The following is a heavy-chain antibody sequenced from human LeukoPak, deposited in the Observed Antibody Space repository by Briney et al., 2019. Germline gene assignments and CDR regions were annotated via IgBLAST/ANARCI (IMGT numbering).Heavy chain of an antibody. CDR3: ARRVVVVIIDAFDI. J-gene: IGHJ3*02. D-gene: IGHD3-22*01. V-gene: IGHV4-39*07. CDR2: IYYSGST. Sequence: PSETLSLTCTVSGGSISSSSYYWGWIRQPPGKGLEWIGSIYYSGSTYYNPSLKSRVTISVDTSKNQFSLKLSSVTAADTAVYYCARRVVVVIIDAFDIWGQGTMVTVSS. CDR1: GGSISSSSYY.